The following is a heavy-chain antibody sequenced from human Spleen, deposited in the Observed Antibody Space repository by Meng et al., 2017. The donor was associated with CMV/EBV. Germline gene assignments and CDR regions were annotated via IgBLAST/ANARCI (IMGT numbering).Heavy chain of an antibody. J-gene: IGHJ5*02. V-gene: IGHV4-61*08. CDR2: IYYSGST. CDR1: GGSISSGDYY. Sequence: ESLKISCTVSGGSISSGDYYWSWIRQPPGKGLEWIGYIYYSGSTDYNPSLKSRVTISVDTSKNQFSLKLSSVTAADTAVYYCARQFGDCTSTSCYTNWVDPWGQGTLVTVSS. D-gene: IGHD2-2*01. CDR3: ARQFGDCTSTSCYTNWVDP.